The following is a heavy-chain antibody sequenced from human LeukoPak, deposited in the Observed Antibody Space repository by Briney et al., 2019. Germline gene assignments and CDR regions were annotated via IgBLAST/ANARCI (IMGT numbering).Heavy chain of an antibody. D-gene: IGHD6-13*01. V-gene: IGHV4-59*08. CDR2: IYYSGST. Sequence: PSETLSLTCTVSGGSISSYYWSWIRQPPGKGLEWIGYIYYSGSTNYNPSLKSRVTISGDMANNQLSLILSSVTAADTAVYYCARRRTSSSWYYGMDVWGQGTTVTVSS. CDR1: GGSISSYY. J-gene: IGHJ6*02. CDR3: ARRRTSSSWYYGMDV.